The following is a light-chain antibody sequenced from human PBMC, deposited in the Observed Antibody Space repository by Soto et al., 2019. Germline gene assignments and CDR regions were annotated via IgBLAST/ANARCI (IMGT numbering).Light chain of an antibody. CDR1: QSLRGW. CDR2: DAS. Sequence: DIQMTQSPSTLSASVGDRVTITCRASQSLRGWLAWYQQRPGKAPKALIYDASTLASGVPSRFNGSGSVTEFTLTISSLQPDDFATYYCQQYITYSTFGHGTRLEIK. CDR3: QQYITYST. J-gene: IGKJ5*01. V-gene: IGKV1-5*01.